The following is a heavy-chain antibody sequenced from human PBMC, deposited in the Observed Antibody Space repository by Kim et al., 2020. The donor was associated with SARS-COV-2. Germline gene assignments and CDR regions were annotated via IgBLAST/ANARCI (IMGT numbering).Heavy chain of an antibody. V-gene: IGHV3-53*01. J-gene: IGHJ4*02. Sequence: VKGRFTISRDNSKDTLYLNMISLRAEDTAVYYCARARRFGWGLPYCFDYWGQRTLVTVSS. D-gene: IGHD2-21*02. CDR3: ARARRFGWGLPYCFDY.